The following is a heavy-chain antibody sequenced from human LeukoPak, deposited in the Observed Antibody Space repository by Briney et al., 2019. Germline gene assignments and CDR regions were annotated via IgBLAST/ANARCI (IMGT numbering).Heavy chain of an antibody. CDR2: IIPIFGTA. Sequence: GASVKVSCKASGGTFSSYAISWVRQAPGQGLEWMGGIIPIFGTANYAQKFQGRVTITTDESTSTAYMELSRLRSDDTAVYYCARGLPAAGRAYLGAFDIWGQGTMVTVSS. CDR3: ARGLPAAGRAYLGAFDI. D-gene: IGHD3-3*02. CDR1: GGTFSSYA. V-gene: IGHV1-69*05. J-gene: IGHJ3*02.